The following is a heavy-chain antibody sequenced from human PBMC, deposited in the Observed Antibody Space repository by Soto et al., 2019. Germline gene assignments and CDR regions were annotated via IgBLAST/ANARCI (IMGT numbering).Heavy chain of an antibody. D-gene: IGHD6-13*01. V-gene: IGHV3-23*01. J-gene: IGHJ4*02. CDR1: GFPFSTYG. CDR3: ATGNNWYKAN. Sequence: GGSLRLSCAASGFPFSTYGVSWVRQAPGKGLEWVSGISVSDTSTYYADAVKGRFTIPRDNSKNTLYLQMNTLRAEDTAVYYCATGNNWYKANWGQGTQVTVSS. CDR2: ISVSDTST.